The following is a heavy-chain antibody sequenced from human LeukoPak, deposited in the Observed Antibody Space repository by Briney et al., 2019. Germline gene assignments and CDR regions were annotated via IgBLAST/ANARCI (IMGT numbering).Heavy chain of an antibody. D-gene: IGHD4-17*01. CDR2: ISAYNGNT. V-gene: IGHV1-18*01. CDR3: ARASLDGDYGYYYYGMDV. CDR1: GYTFTSYG. Sequence: EASVKVSCKAPGYTFTSYGISWVRQAPGQGLEWMGWISAYNGNTNYAQKLQGRVTMTTDTSTSTAYMELRSLRSDDTAVYYCARASLDGDYGYYYYGMDVWGQGTTVTVSS. J-gene: IGHJ6*02.